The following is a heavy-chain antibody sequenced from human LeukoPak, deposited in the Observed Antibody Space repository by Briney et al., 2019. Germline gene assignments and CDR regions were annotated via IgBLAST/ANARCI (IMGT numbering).Heavy chain of an antibody. CDR2: ISSSSSYI. Sequence: GGSLRLSCAASGFTFSNAWMNWVRQAPGKGLEWVSSISSSSSYIYYADSVKGRFTISRDNAKNSLYLQMNSLRAEDTAVYYCARDLIAAAGTDDAFDIWGQGTMVTVSS. D-gene: IGHD6-13*01. V-gene: IGHV3-21*01. CDR1: GFTFSNAW. J-gene: IGHJ3*02. CDR3: ARDLIAAAGTDDAFDI.